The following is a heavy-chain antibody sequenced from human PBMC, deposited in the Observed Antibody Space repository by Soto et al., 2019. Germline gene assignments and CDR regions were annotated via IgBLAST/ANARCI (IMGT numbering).Heavy chain of an antibody. CDR3: ARLSRASFALDV. J-gene: IGHJ6*02. CDR1: GYNFITDW. D-gene: IGHD3-16*01. Sequence: GESLKISCKGSGYNFITDWISWVRQMPGKGLEWMGRIDPTDSYTKYSPSFEGHVTISADKSISTVYLQWSSLKASDSAVYYCARLSRASFALDVWGQGTTVTVSS. V-gene: IGHV5-10-1*01. CDR2: IDPTDSYT.